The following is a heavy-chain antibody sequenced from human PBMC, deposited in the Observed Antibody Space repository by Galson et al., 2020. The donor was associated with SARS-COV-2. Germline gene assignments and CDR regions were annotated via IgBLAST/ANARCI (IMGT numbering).Heavy chain of an antibody. Sequence: SETLSLTCAVYGGSFSGYSWTWIRQPPGKGLEWIGEINIAGNTNYSPSLRSRVTISVDPSKNQFSLKLMSVTAADTALYYCARGHRGVVPSPGRGLGPFYSYYYMDVWGKGTTVTISS. CDR1: GGSFSGYS. CDR3: ARGHRGVVPSPGRGLGPFYSYYYMDV. V-gene: IGHV4-34*01. CDR2: INIAGNT. D-gene: IGHD3-16*01. J-gene: IGHJ6*03.